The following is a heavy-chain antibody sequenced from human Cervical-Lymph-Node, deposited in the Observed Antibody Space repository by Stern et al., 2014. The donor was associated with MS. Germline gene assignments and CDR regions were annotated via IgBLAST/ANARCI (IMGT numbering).Heavy chain of an antibody. V-gene: IGHV2-5*02. J-gene: IGHJ4*02. CDR1: GFSLNTIGEG. CDR2: IYWDDDR. CDR3: AHSSLSVGVSFDY. D-gene: IGHD3-10*01. Sequence: VTLKESGPTLVKPTQTLTLTCRVSGFSLNTIGEGVGWIRQPPGKALEWLALIYWDDDRRYSPSLKDRLTITKDTSKNLVVLKMTNMDPQDTATYYCAHSSLSVGVSFDYWGQGTLITVSS.